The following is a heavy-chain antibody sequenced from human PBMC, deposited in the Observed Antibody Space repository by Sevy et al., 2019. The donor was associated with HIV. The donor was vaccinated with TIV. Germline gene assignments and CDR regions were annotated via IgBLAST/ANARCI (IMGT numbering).Heavy chain of an antibody. V-gene: IGHV3-66*03. CDR1: GFTVNDKY. D-gene: IGHD5-18*01. CDR3: AKDYSYGYYFDY. Sequence: GGSLRLSCAISGFTVNDKYIIWVRQAPGKGLEWVSVIFSSGSTYYADSAKGRFTISRDNSKNTVDLQRNSVRAEDTAVYYCAKDYSYGYYFDYWGQGTLVTVSS. J-gene: IGHJ4*02. CDR2: IFSSGST.